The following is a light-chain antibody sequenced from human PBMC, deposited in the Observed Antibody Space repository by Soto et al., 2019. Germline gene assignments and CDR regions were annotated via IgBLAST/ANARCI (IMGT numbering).Light chain of an antibody. Sequence: QSVLTQPASVSGSPGQSITISCTGTSSDIGNYDFVSWYQQVPGTAPKAMIYEVSSRPSGVSNRFSGSKSGNTASLTISGLQAEDEAYYYCATWDDSLNGLYVFGTGTKLTVL. V-gene: IGLV2-14*01. J-gene: IGLJ1*01. CDR1: SSDIGNYDF. CDR2: EVS. CDR3: ATWDDSLNGLYV.